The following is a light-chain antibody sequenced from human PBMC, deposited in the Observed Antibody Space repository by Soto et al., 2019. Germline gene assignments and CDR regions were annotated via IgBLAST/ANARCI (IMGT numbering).Light chain of an antibody. CDR2: GAS. CDR3: QQCGSAPYT. CDR1: QSVSSSS. Sequence: EIVLTQSPGTLSLSPGERATLSCRASQSVSSSSLAWYQQKPGQAPRLLIYGASSNATGIPDRFSGSGSGTVFTLTISGPEHGDFAVFYCQQCGSAPYTLGEGTRLEIK. J-gene: IGKJ2*01. V-gene: IGKV3-20*01.